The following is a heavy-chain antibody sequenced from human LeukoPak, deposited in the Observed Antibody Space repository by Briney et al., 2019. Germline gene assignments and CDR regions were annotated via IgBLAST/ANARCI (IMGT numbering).Heavy chain of an antibody. J-gene: IGHJ4*02. Sequence: GGSLRLSCAGSGFPFSSDAMNWVRQAPGKGLEWVSSISSSSSYIYYADSVKGRFTISRDNAKNSLYLQMNSLRAEDTAVYYCARAPSDYGDSRNYFDYWGQGTLVTVSS. CDR2: ISSSSSYI. V-gene: IGHV3-21*01. CDR3: ARAPSDYGDSRNYFDY. CDR1: GFPFSSDA. D-gene: IGHD4-17*01.